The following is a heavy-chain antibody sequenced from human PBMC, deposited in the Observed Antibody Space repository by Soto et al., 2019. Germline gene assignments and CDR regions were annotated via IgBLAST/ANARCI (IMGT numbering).Heavy chain of an antibody. CDR2: ISWDGGST. CDR1: GFTFDDYA. J-gene: IGHJ4*02. D-gene: IGHD6-19*01. V-gene: IGHV3-43D*04. CDR3: AKEGSSGWYFNYFDY. Sequence: LRLSCAASGFTFDDYAMHLVRQAPLKGLEWVSLISWDGGSTYYADSVKGRFTISRDNSKNSLYLQMNSLRAEDTALYYCAKEGSSGWYFNYFDYWGQGTLVTVSS.